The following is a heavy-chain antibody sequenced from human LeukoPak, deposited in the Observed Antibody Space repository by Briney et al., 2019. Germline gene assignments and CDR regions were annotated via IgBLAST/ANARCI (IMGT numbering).Heavy chain of an antibody. CDR1: GFTFSSYS. CDR2: ISSSSSYI. V-gene: IGHV3-21*01. D-gene: IGHD3-22*01. Sequence: GGSLRLSCAASGFTFSSYSMNWVRQAPGKGLEGVSSISSSSSYIYYADSAKGRFTISRDNAKNTLYLQMNSLRAEDTAVYYCAREEGYDSIDYWGQGTLVTVSS. J-gene: IGHJ4*02. CDR3: AREEGYDSIDY.